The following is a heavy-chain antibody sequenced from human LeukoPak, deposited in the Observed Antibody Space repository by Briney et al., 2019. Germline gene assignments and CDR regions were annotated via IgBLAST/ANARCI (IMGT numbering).Heavy chain of an antibody. J-gene: IGHJ6*02. V-gene: IGHV3-30*18. Sequence: GGSQRLSCAACRFTCSRCGMLWVRDAPVKRLEWVAVISYDGSNKYYADSVKGRFTISRDNSKNTLYLQMNSLRAEDTAVYYCAKDSYYYYGMDVWGQGTTVTVSS. CDR1: RFTCSRCG. CDR2: ISYDGSNK. CDR3: AKDSYYYYGMDV.